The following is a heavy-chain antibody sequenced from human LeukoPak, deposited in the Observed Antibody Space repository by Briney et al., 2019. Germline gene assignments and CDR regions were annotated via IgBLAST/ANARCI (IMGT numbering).Heavy chain of an antibody. CDR3: ARVECSSSSLFDY. CDR2: IYYSGST. Sequence: SETLSLTCAVSGGSISSGGYSWSWIRQPPGKGLEWIGYIYYSGSTNYNPSLKSRVTISVDTSKNQFSLKLSSVTAADTAVYYCARVECSSSSLFDYWGQGTLVTVSS. V-gene: IGHV4-61*08. CDR1: GGSISSGGYS. J-gene: IGHJ4*02. D-gene: IGHD6-6*01.